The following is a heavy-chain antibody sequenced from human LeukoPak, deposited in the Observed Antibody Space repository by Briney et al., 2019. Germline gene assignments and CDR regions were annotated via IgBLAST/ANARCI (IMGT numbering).Heavy chain of an antibody. CDR2: IYYSGST. CDR1: GGSISSSRYY. V-gene: IGHV4-39*01. D-gene: IGHD5-18*01. CDR3: ARQEYSYGHDY. Sequence: PSETLSLTCTVSGGSISSSRYYWGWIRQPPGKGLEWIGSIYYSGSTYYNPSLKSRVTISVDTSKNQFSPKLSSVTAADTAVYYCARQEYSYGHDYWGQGTLVTVSS. J-gene: IGHJ4*02.